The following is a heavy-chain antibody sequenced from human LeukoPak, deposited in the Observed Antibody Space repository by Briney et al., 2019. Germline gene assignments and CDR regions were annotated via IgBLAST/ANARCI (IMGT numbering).Heavy chain of an antibody. Sequence: ASVKVSCKASGGTFSSYAISWVRQAPGQGLAWMRRIIPILGIANYAQKFQGRVTITADKSTSTAYMELSSLRSEDTAVYYCARDKYSSSSLYNWFDPWGQGTLVTVSS. CDR3: ARDKYSSSSLYNWFDP. CDR1: GGTFSSYA. V-gene: IGHV1-69*04. D-gene: IGHD6-6*01. CDR2: IIPILGIA. J-gene: IGHJ5*02.